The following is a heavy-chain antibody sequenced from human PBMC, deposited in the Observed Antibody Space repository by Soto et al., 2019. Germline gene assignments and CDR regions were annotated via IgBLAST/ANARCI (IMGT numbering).Heavy chain of an antibody. V-gene: IGHV3-33*01. Sequence: QVQLVESGGGVVHPGTSLRLSCEASGFRFSDYGMHWVRQAPGKGLEWVAVIWFDGSNKYYAESVKGRFTISRDNSKNTVDLHMDRLRADDTAVDYCVRRRSTVTTAWFYHAMDGWGQGTMVTVSS. CDR2: IWFDGSNK. J-gene: IGHJ6*02. CDR3: VRRRSTVTTAWFYHAMDG. D-gene: IGHD1-1*01. CDR1: GFRFSDYG.